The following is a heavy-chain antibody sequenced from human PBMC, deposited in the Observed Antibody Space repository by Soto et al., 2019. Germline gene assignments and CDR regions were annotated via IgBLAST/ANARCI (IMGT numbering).Heavy chain of an antibody. CDR1: GFTFSSYG. Sequence: GGSLRLSCAASGFTFSSYGMHWVRQAPGKGLEWVAVIWYDGSNKYYADSVKGRFTISRDNSKNTLYLQMISLRAEDTAVYYCARDGGRIAAAGTGFDYWGQGTLVTVSS. V-gene: IGHV3-33*01. D-gene: IGHD6-13*01. J-gene: IGHJ4*02. CDR3: ARDGGRIAAAGTGFDY. CDR2: IWYDGSNK.